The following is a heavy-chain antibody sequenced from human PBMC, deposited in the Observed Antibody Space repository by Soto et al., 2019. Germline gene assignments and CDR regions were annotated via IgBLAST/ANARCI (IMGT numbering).Heavy chain of an antibody. CDR1: GFTFSSYA. CDR2: ISGSGGST. D-gene: IGHD3-3*01. V-gene: IGHV3-23*01. CDR3: AKDLTRHTIFGVVPTPEDY. Sequence: QTGGSLRLSCAASGFTFSSYAMSWVRQAPGKGLEWVSAISGSGGSTYYADAVKGRFTISRDNSKDTLYLQMNSLRAEDTAVYYFAKDLTRHTIFGVVPTPEDYWGPGTLVTVSS. J-gene: IGHJ4*02.